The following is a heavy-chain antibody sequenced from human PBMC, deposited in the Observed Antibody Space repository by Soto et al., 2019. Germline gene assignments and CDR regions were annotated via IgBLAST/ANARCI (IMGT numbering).Heavy chain of an antibody. Sequence: GQSLKISCKGSGYSFTSYWISWVRQMPGKGLEWMGRIDPSDSYTNYSPSFQGHVTISADKSISTAYLQWSGLKASDTAMYYCARLMTGGYYYYGMDVWGQGTTVTVSS. D-gene: IGHD3-10*01. V-gene: IGHV5-10-1*01. CDR3: ARLMTGGYYYYGMDV. J-gene: IGHJ6*02. CDR1: GYSFTSYW. CDR2: IDPSDSYT.